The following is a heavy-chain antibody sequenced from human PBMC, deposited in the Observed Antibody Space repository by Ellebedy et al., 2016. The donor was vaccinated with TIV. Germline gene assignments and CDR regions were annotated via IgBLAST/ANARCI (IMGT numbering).Heavy chain of an antibody. V-gene: IGHV5-51*01. Sequence: GESLKISCEGSGYTFSNYWIAWVRQMPGKGLEWMGMVYAGDSDTGYSQSFQGQVTISADKSVSTAYLHWTSLRPADSAMYYCARGRGSSTPDHWGQGTLVFVSS. CDR1: GYTFSNYW. D-gene: IGHD6-6*01. CDR2: VYAGDSDT. J-gene: IGHJ4*02. CDR3: ARGRGSSTPDH.